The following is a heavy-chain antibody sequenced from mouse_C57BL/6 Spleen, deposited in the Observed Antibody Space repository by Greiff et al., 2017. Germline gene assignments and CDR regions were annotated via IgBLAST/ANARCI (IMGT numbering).Heavy chain of an antibody. Sequence: QVQLQQPGAELVRPGTSVKLSCKASGYTFTSYWMHWVKQRPGQGLEWIGVIDPSDSYTNYNQKFKGKATLTVDTSSSTAYMQLSSLTSEDSAVYYCARSGGYDVGLWYFDVWGTGTTVTVSS. D-gene: IGHD2-2*01. J-gene: IGHJ1*03. V-gene: IGHV1-59*01. CDR3: ARSGGYDVGLWYFDV. CDR2: IDPSDSYT. CDR1: GYTFTSYW.